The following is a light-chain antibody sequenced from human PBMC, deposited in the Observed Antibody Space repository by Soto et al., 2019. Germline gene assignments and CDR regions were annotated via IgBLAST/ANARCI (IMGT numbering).Light chain of an antibody. CDR1: GSDVGGYNY. CDR3: SSYTIRSTLV. J-gene: IGLJ1*01. Sequence: QSVLTQPASVSGSPGQSITISCTGTGSDVGGYNYVSWYQQHPGRAPKLIIYEVTNRPSGVSNRFSGSKSGNTASLTISGLQAEYEADYYCSSYTIRSTLVFGTGTKLTVL. V-gene: IGLV2-14*01. CDR2: EVT.